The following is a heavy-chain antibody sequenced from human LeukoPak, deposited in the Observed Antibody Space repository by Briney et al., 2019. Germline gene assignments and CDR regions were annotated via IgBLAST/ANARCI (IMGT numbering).Heavy chain of an antibody. V-gene: IGHV3-7*01. D-gene: IGHD3-3*01. J-gene: IGHJ3*02. CDR3: ARDVYYDFWSGYYRGGGLDAFDI. CDR2: IKQDGSEK. Sequence: GGSLRLSCAASGLTFSNYWMNWVRQAPGKGLEWVANIKQDGSEKYYVDSVKGRFTISRDNAKNSLYLQMNSLRAEDTAVYYCARDVYYDFWSGYYRGGGLDAFDIWGQGTMVTVSS. CDR1: GLTFSNYW.